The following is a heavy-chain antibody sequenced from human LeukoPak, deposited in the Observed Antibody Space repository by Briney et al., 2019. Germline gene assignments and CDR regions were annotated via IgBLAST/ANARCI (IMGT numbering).Heavy chain of an antibody. CDR3: SRRGGGSYFTFDI. J-gene: IGHJ3*02. V-gene: IGHV1-46*01. CDR1: GYTFTSYY. D-gene: IGHD1-26*01. Sequence: ASVKVSCKASGYTFTSYYMHWVRQAPGQGLEWMGIINPSGGSTSYAQKFQGRVTMTRDTSTSTVYMELSSLRSEDTAVYYGSRRGGGSYFTFDIWGQGTMVTVSS. CDR2: INPSGGST.